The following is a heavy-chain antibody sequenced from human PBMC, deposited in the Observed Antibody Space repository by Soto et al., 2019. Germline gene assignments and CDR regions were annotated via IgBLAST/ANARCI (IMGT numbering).Heavy chain of an antibody. CDR2: INPNSGGT. V-gene: IGHV1-2*02. D-gene: IGHD3-16*01. CDR1: GYTFTGYY. Sequence: ASVKVSCKASGYTFTGYYMHWVRQAPGQGLEWMGWINPNSGGTNYAQKFQGRVTMTRDTSISTAYMELSRLRSDDTAVYYCATLMTTFPSFDYWGQGTLVTVSP. CDR3: ATLMTTFPSFDY. J-gene: IGHJ4*02.